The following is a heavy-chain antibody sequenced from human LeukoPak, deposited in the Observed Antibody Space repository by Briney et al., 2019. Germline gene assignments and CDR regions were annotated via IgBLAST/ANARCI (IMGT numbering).Heavy chain of an antibody. J-gene: IGHJ4*02. Sequence: ASVKVSCKASGYTFTGYYMHWVRQAPGQGLEWMGWINPNSGGTNYAQKFQGRVTITTDKSTSTAYMELSSLRSEDTAVYYCARGAVITFGGVIIPTRTLDYWGQGTLVTVSS. D-gene: IGHD3-16*02. CDR3: ARGAVITFGGVIIPTRTLDY. V-gene: IGHV1-2*02. CDR2: INPNSGGT. CDR1: GYTFTGYY.